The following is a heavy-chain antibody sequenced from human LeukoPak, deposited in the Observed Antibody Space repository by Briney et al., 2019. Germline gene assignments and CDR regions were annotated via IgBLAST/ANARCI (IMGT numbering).Heavy chain of an antibody. CDR2: ISSSGSGCNT. CDR3: AKDRTVGASYWYFDL. D-gene: IGHD1-26*01. J-gene: IGHJ2*01. CDR1: GVTLSNYA. V-gene: IGHV3-23*01. Sequence: PGGSLRLSCGASGVTLSNYAMSWARQAPGKGLEWVPGISSSGSGCNTYYADAGKGRVTISRDSSRNTLFLHMNTLRAEDTAIYYCAKDRTVGASYWYFDLWGRGTLVTVSS.